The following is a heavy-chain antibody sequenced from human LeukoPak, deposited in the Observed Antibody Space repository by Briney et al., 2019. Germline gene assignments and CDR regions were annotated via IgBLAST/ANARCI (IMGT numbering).Heavy chain of an antibody. J-gene: IGHJ4*02. CDR1: GFTFSSYA. D-gene: IGHD6-6*01. Sequence: GGSLRLSCAASGFTFSSYAMSWVRQAPGKGLEWVSSISSSSSYIYYADSVKGRFTISRDNAKNSLYLQMNSLRAEDTAVYYCARDLDSSSSFDYWGQGTLVTVSS. V-gene: IGHV3-21*01. CDR3: ARDLDSSSSFDY. CDR2: ISSSSSYI.